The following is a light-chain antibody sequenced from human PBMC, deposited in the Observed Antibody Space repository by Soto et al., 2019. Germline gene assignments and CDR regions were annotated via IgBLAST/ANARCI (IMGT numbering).Light chain of an antibody. CDR1: QSIDTY. CDR2: GAS. J-gene: IGKJ2*01. Sequence: EIVLTQSPATLSVPPGERATLSCRASQSIDTYLAWYQQKPGQAPRPLIYGASNRATGIPARFSGSGSGTEFTLTISSLPSEDFAVYYCQQYDHWPRGTFGQGTKLEI. CDR3: QQYDHWPRGT. V-gene: IGKV3-15*01.